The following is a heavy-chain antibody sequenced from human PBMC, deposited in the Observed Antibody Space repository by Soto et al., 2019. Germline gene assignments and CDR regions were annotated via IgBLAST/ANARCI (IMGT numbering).Heavy chain of an antibody. CDR3: ARGGITFGGVGLSFDY. CDR2: IYTSGST. J-gene: IGHJ4*02. D-gene: IGHD3-16*01. V-gene: IGHV4-4*07. CDR1: GGSISSYY. Sequence: QVQLQESGPGLVKPSETLSLTCTVSGGSISSYYWSWIRQPAGKGLEWIGRIYTSGSTNYNPSLKSRVTMSVDTSQNQFSLKLSSVTAADTAVYYCARGGITFGGVGLSFDYWGQGTLVTVSS.